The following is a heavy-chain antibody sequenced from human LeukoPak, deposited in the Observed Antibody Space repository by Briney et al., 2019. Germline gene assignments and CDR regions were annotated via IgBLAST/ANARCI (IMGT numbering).Heavy chain of an antibody. CDR2: IYFSGST. Sequence: PSATLSLTCTVSGGSISSSSHYWGWIRQPPGKGLEWVGSIYFSGSTYYNASLKTRVTVSVDTSRNQFSLRLTSVTAADTAVYYCASSPWGDYYFDSWGQGTLVSVSS. CDR3: ASSPWGDYYFDS. D-gene: IGHD2-21*02. V-gene: IGHV4-39*01. J-gene: IGHJ4*02. CDR1: GGSISSSSHY.